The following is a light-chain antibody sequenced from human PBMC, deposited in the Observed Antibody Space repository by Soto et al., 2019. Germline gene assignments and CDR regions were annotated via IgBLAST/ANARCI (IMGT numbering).Light chain of an antibody. Sequence: DVGGYNCVSWYQQHPGKAPKLMIYDVNTRPSGVSNRFSGSNSGNTASLTISGRQAEDEADYYCSSYTSSISFGGGTKLTVL. CDR1: DVGGYNC. V-gene: IGLV2-14*04. J-gene: IGLJ2*01. CDR3: SSYTSSIS. CDR2: DVN.